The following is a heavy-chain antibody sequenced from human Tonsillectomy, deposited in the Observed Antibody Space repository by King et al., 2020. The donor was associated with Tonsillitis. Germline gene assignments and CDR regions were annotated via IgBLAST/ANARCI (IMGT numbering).Heavy chain of an antibody. D-gene: IGHD3/OR15-3a*01. CDR1: GGSISSGDYY. V-gene: IGHV4-30-4*01. Sequence: QLQESGPGLVKPSQTLSLTCTVSGGSISSGDYYWCWIRQPPGKGLEWIGSIYFMGSTHHNPSLKSRVMIYVDMSKNQLSLKLTSVTAAETAMYYCARERFDFWTGYYSYFDSWGQGTLVTVSS. J-gene: IGHJ4*02. CDR3: ARERFDFWTGYYSYFDS. CDR2: IYFMGST.